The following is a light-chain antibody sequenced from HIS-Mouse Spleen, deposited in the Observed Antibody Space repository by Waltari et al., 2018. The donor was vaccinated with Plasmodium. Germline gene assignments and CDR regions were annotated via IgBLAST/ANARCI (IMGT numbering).Light chain of an antibody. CDR1: ALPKKY. V-gene: IGLV3-10*01. Sequence: SYELTQPPSVSVSPGQTARNTCSGDALPKKYAYWYQQKSGQAPVLVIYEDSKRPSGIPERFSGYSSGTMATLNISGAQVEDEADYYCYSTDSSGNHRVFGGGTKLTVL. CDR2: EDS. J-gene: IGLJ3*02. CDR3: YSTDSSGNHRV.